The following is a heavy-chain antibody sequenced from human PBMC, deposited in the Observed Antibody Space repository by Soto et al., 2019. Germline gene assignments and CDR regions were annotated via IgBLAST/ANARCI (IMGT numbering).Heavy chain of an antibody. CDR2: IIPIFGTA. Sequence: SVKVSCKASGGTFSSYAISWVRQAPGQGLEWMGGIIPIFGTANYAQKFQGRVTITADESTSTAYMELSSLRSEDTAVYYCARTSIAVAGTRPRDPYYYYGMDVWGQGTTVTVSS. V-gene: IGHV1-69*13. CDR3: ARTSIAVAGTRPRDPYYYYGMDV. J-gene: IGHJ6*02. CDR1: GGTFSSYA. D-gene: IGHD6-19*01.